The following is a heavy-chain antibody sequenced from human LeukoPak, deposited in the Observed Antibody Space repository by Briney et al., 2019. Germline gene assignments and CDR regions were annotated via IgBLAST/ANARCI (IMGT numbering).Heavy chain of an antibody. Sequence: ASVKVSCKASGYTFTGYYMHWVRQAPGQGLEWMGWINPNSGGTNYAQKFQSRVTMTRDTSISTAYMELSRLRSDDTAVYYCARVEGITGTEFDYWGQGTLVTVSS. V-gene: IGHV1-2*02. J-gene: IGHJ4*02. CDR3: ARVEGITGTEFDY. CDR1: GYTFTGYY. D-gene: IGHD1-20*01. CDR2: INPNSGGT.